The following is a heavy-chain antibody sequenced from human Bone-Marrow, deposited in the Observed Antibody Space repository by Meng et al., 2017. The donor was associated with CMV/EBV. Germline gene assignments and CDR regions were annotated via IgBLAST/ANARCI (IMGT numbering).Heavy chain of an antibody. J-gene: IGHJ6*02. V-gene: IGHV3-30*02. CDR1: GFAFNNYA. Sequence: GGSLRLSCAASGFAFNNYAMTWVRQPPGKGLEWVAFIRYDGSNKYYADSVKGRFTISRDNSKNTLYLQMNSLRAEDTAVYYCAKDAFYSIGMDVWGQGTTVTVSS. CDR3: AKDAFYSIGMDV. CDR2: IRYDGSNK. D-gene: IGHD3-3*02.